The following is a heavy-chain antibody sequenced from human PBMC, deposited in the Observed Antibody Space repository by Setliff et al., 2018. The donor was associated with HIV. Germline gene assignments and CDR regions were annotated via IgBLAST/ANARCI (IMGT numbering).Heavy chain of an antibody. J-gene: IGHJ4*02. CDR1: GFSFRNYG. V-gene: IGHV3-33*01. CDR2: IWYDGSSK. Sequence: GGSLRLSCAASGFSFRNYGMHWVRQAPGKGLEWVAVIWYDGSSKYYADSVKGRFTISRDNSKNTLYLQMNSLRAEDAAVYYCVRRATAAEVFDYWGQGTLVTVSS. D-gene: IGHD6-13*01. CDR3: VRRATAAEVFDY.